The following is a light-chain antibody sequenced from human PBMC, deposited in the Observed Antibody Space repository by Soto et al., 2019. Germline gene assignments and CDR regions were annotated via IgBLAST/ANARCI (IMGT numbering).Light chain of an antibody. CDR2: AAS. V-gene: IGKV1-6*02. CDR1: QAIAKD. CDR3: LQEHNYPRT. Sequence: AIQLTQSPSSLSASVGDRVTISCRASQAIAKDLGWYQQRPGTAPKLLIYAASTSQSGVPSRFSGSGSGTDLTLTISSLQPEDFATYYCLQEHNYPRTFGQGTKVEIK. J-gene: IGKJ2*01.